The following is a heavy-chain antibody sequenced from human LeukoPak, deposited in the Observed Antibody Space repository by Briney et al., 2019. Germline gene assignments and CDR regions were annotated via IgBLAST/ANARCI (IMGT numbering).Heavy chain of an antibody. Sequence: PGGSLRLSCAASGFTFSRYWMSWVRQAPGKGLEWVSSIASNNDYRYSADSLRGRFTISRDNAKNSLFLQMNSLRPDDTAVYYCARKSLVVGTNAFDIWGQGTMVTVSS. CDR2: IASNNDYR. J-gene: IGHJ3*02. CDR3: ARKSLVVGTNAFDI. V-gene: IGHV3-21*01. CDR1: GFTFSRYW. D-gene: IGHD2-15*01.